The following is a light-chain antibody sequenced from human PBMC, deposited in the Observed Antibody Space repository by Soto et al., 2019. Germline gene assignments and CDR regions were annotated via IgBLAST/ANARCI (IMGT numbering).Light chain of an antibody. CDR3: QQYYSTPWT. CDR2: WAS. CDR1: QSVLYSSNNKNY. J-gene: IGKJ1*01. Sequence: IVMTQSPDSLTVSLGERATINCKSSQSVLYSSNNKNYLAWYQQKPGQPPKLLIYWASTRESGVPDRFSGSGSGTDFTLTISSLQAEDVAVSYCQQYYSTPWTFGQGTKVEIK. V-gene: IGKV4-1*01.